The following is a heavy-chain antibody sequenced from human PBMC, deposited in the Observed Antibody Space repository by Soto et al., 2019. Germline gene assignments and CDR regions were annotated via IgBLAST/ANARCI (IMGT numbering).Heavy chain of an antibody. CDR3: ARPNMYYYDSSGYSPFDY. J-gene: IGHJ4*02. V-gene: IGHV4-34*01. Sequence: SETLSLTCAVYGGSFSGYYWSWIRQPPGKGLEWIGEINHSGSTNYNPSLKSRVTISVDTSKNQFSLKLSSVTAADTAVYYCARPNMYYYDSSGYSPFDYWGQGTLVTVSS. CDR2: INHSGST. D-gene: IGHD3-22*01. CDR1: GGSFSGYY.